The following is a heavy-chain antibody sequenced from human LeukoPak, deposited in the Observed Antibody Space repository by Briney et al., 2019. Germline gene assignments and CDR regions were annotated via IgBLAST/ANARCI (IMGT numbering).Heavy chain of an antibody. Sequence: KPGGSLRLSCAASGFTFSSYSMNWVRQAPGKGLEWVSSISSSNSYIYYADSVKGRFTISRDNAKNSLYLQMNSLRAEDTAVYYCARDHLAGYYYDSSGYANWFDPWGQGTLVTVSS. CDR3: ARDHLAGYYYDSSGYANWFDP. V-gene: IGHV3-21*01. CDR2: ISSSNSYI. D-gene: IGHD3-22*01. J-gene: IGHJ5*02. CDR1: GFTFSSYS.